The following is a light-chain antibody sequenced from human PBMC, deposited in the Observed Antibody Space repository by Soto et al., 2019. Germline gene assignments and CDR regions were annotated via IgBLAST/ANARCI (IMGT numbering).Light chain of an antibody. Sequence: EIVFTQSPATLSFSPGARATLSCRASQSVSSYLAWYQQKPGQAPSLLIYDASNRATGIPARFSGSGSGTDFTLPVSSIEPEDSAVDDCQQRSNWITFGQGTRREIK. V-gene: IGKV3-11*01. CDR3: QQRSNWIT. CDR1: QSVSSY. CDR2: DAS. J-gene: IGKJ5*01.